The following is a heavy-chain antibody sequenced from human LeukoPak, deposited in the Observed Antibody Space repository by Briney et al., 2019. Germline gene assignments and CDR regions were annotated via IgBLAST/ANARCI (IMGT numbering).Heavy chain of an antibody. Sequence: GGSLRLSCAASGFTFSRYCMSCVREAPGKGVEGVANIKQDGSEKYYLDSVKGRFTISRDNAKNSLYLQMNSLRAEDTAVYYCARSGSTGWSGTNFDYWGQGTLVTVSA. V-gene: IGHV3-7*01. D-gene: IGHD6-13*01. CDR3: ARSGSTGWSGTNFDY. CDR2: IKQDGSEK. CDR1: GFTFSRYC. J-gene: IGHJ4*02.